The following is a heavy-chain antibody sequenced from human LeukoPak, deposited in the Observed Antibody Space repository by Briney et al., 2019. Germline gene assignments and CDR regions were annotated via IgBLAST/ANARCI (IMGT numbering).Heavy chain of an antibody. CDR3: AKGRYYYDSSDAFDI. V-gene: IGHV3-23*01. CDR1: GFTFSSYA. D-gene: IGHD3-22*01. CDR2: ISGSGGST. J-gene: IGHJ3*02. Sequence: GGSLRLACAASGFTFSSYAMSWVRQAPGKWLEWLSAISGSGGSTYYADSVKGRFTISRDNSKNTLFLQMNSLRAEDTAVYYCAKGRYYYDSSDAFDIWGQGTMVTVSS.